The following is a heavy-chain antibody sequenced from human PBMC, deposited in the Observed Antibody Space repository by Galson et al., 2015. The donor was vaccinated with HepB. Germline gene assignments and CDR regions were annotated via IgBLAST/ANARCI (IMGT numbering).Heavy chain of an antibody. CDR1: GFTFSSYS. V-gene: IGHV3-48*01. Sequence: SLRLSCAASGFTFSSYSMNWVRQAPGKGLEWVSYISSSSSTIYYADSVKGRFTISRDNAKNSLYLQMNSLRAEDTAVYYCARDGAQYCSSTSCYTEEGGGIDYWGQGTLVTVSS. CDR3: ARDGAQYCSSTSCYTEEGGGIDY. D-gene: IGHD2-2*02. CDR2: ISSSSSTI. J-gene: IGHJ4*02.